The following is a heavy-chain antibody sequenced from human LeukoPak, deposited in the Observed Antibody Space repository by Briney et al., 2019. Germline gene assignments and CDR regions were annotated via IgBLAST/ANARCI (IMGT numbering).Heavy chain of an antibody. Sequence: PSETLSLTCTVSSGSISSYYWSWIRQPAGKGLEWIGRIYTSGSTNYNPSLKSRVTMSVGTSKNQFSLKLSSVTAADTAVYYCARVSLTGDRLDPWGQGTLVTVSS. CDR2: IYTSGST. CDR1: SGSISSYY. J-gene: IGHJ5*02. D-gene: IGHD7-27*01. CDR3: ARVSLTGDRLDP. V-gene: IGHV4-4*07.